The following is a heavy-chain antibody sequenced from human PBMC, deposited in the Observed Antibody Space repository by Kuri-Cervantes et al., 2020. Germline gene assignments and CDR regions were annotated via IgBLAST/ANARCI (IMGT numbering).Heavy chain of an antibody. CDR2: INHSGST. J-gene: IGHJ6*03. CDR1: GGSFSDYY. CDR3: ALGATSYYYMDV. V-gene: IGHV4-34*01. D-gene: IGHD1-26*01. Sequence: SETLSLTCAVYGGSFSDYYWSWIRQPPGKGLEWIGEINHSGSTNYNPSLKSRVTISIDTSKNQFSLKLTSVTAADTAVYYCALGATSYYYMDVWGKGTTVTVSS.